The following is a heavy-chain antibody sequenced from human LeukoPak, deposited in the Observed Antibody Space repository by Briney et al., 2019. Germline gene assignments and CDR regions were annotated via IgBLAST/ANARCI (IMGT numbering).Heavy chain of an antibody. D-gene: IGHD3-10*01. CDR1: GFTFSSYS. Sequence: GGSLRLSCAASGFTFSSYSMNWVRQAPGKGLEWVSAISGSGGSTYYADSVKGRFTISRDNSKNTLYLQMNSLRAEDTAVYYCAKGEYYGSGSYYNFGPVKADYGMDVWGQGTTVTVSS. CDR3: AKGEYYGSGSYYNFGPVKADYGMDV. V-gene: IGHV3-23*01. J-gene: IGHJ6*02. CDR2: ISGSGGST.